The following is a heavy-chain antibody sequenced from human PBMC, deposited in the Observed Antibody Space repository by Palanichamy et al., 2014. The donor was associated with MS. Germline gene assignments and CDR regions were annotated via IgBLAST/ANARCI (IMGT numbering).Heavy chain of an antibody. CDR2: ISYDGSNK. CDR3: AKDKEGYYYGSGSYDY. CDR1: GFTFSSYG. V-gene: IGHV3-30*18. J-gene: IGHJ4*02. D-gene: IGHD3-10*01. Sequence: QVQLVESEGGVVQPGRSPRLSCAASGFTFSSYGMHWVRQAPGKGLEWVAVISYDGSNKYYADSVKGRFTISRDNSKNTLYLQMNSLRAEDTAVYYCAKDKEGYYYGSGSYDYWGQGTLVTVSS.